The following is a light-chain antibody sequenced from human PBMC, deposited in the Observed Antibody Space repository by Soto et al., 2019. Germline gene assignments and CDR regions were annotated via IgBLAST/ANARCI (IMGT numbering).Light chain of an antibody. Sequence: EIVLIQSPATLSLSPGERATLSFRASQSVGSYLAWYQHKPGQAPRLLISDASNRATGIPARFSGSGSETDFTLTISSLEPEDSAVYYCQQYNNWWTFGQGTKVDI. CDR3: QQYNNWWT. CDR1: QSVGSY. V-gene: IGKV3-11*01. CDR2: DAS. J-gene: IGKJ1*01.